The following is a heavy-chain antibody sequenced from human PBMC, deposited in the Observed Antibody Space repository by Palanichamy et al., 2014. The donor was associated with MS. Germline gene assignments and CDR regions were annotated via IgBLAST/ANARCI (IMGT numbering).Heavy chain of an antibody. V-gene: IGHV3-7*03. D-gene: IGHD1-1*01. CDR3: ARDRVRYYYGMDV. Sequence: EVQLVESGGGLVQPGGSLRLSCAASGFTFSSYWMSWVRQAPGKGLEWVANIKQDGSEKYYVDSVKGRFTISRDNAKNSLYLQMNSLRAEDTVVYYCARDRVRYYYGMDVWGQGTTVTASS. CDR1: GFTFSSYW. J-gene: IGHJ6*02. CDR2: IKQDGSEK.